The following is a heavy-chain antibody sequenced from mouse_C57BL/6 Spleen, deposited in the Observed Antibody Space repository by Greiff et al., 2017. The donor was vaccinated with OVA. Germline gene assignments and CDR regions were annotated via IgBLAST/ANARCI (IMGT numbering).Heavy chain of an antibody. D-gene: IGHD1-1*01. CDR3: TTDPGSNYMYFDV. CDR2: IDPEDGDT. V-gene: IGHV14-1*01. CDR1: GFNIKDYY. Sequence: VQLQQSGAELVRPGASVKLSCTASGFNIKDYYMHWVKQRPEQGLEWIGRIDPEDGDTEYAPKFQGKATMTADTSSNTAYLQLSSLTSEDTAVYYCTTDPGSNYMYFDVWGTGTTVTVSS. J-gene: IGHJ1*03.